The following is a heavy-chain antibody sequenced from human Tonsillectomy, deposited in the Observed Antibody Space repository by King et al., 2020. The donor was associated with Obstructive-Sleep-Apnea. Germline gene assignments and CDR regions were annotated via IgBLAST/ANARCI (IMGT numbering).Heavy chain of an antibody. CDR3: AKFLLYSGTWTFHVFDV. J-gene: IGHJ3*01. Sequence: VQLVESGGGLVQPGGSLRLACVASGFNVDKSYMNWVRQAPGKGLEWVSVINGGGYTHYADSGKGRFTFSRDTSKNTLYLQMNNLSAEDTAVYYCAKFLLYSGTWTFHVFDVWGQGTLVTVSS. CDR2: INGGGYT. CDR1: GFNVDKSY. V-gene: IGHV3-66*01. D-gene: IGHD5-12*01.